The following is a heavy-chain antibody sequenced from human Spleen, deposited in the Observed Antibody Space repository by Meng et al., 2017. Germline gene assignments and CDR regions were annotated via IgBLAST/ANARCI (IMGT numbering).Heavy chain of an antibody. CDR2: INHSANT. D-gene: IGHD4-11*01. J-gene: IGHJ4*02. V-gene: IGHV4-34*01. Sequence: QGGAGDWDTQQARALTCFGSVVGFTYTYWSRTRQRPGKGLEWIGEINHSANTNYKPSLERRATRSVDTSQNNLSLKLSSVTAADSAVYYCARGPTTMAHDFDYWGQGTLVTVSS. CDR1: VVGFTYTY. CDR3: ARGPTTMAHDFDY.